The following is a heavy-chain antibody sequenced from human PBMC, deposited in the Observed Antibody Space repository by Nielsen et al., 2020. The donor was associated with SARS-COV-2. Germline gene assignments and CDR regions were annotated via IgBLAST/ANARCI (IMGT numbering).Heavy chain of an antibody. D-gene: IGHD3-22*01. CDR3: ARGGVDYYDSSGYYSVYAFDI. CDR2: IIPILGIA. V-gene: IGHV1-69*04. Sequence: SVKVSCKASGGTFSSYAISWVRQAPGQGLEWMGRIIPILGIANYAQKFQGRVTITADKSTSTAYMELSSLRSEDTAVYYCARGGVDYYDSSGYYSVYAFDIWGQGTMVTVSS. CDR1: GGTFSSYA. J-gene: IGHJ3*02.